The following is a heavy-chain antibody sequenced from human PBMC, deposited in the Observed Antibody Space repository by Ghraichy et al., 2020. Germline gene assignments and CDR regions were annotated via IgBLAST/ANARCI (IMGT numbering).Heavy chain of an antibody. CDR1: GGSISSYY. CDR2: IYYSGST. Sequence: SQTLSLTCTVSGGSISSYYWSWIRQPPGKGLEWIGYIYYSGSTNYNPSLKSRVTISVDTSKNQFSLKLSSVTAADTAVYYCARATGKRIAYCGGDCYSPAFDIWGQGTMVTVSS. CDR3: ARATGKRIAYCGGDCYSPAFDI. J-gene: IGHJ3*02. V-gene: IGHV4-59*01. D-gene: IGHD2-21*02.